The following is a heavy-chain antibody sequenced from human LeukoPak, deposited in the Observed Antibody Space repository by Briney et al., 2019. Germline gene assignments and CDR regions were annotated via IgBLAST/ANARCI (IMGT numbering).Heavy chain of an antibody. Sequence: GSLGLSCAASGFTFSSYSMNWVRQAPGKGLEWVSSISSSSSYIYYADSVKGRFTISRDNAKNSLYLQMNSLRAEDTAVYYCAREPSAGWFDPWGQGTLVTVSS. CDR3: AREPSAGWFDP. CDR2: ISSSSSYI. V-gene: IGHV3-21*01. J-gene: IGHJ5*02. CDR1: GFTFSSYS. D-gene: IGHD6-13*01.